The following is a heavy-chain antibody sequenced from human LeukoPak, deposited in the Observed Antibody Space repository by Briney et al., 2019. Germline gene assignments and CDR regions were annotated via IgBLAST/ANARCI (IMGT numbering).Heavy chain of an antibody. CDR1: GYTFTSYG. V-gene: IGHV1-18*01. CDR3: ARDRGDSSGYYYPGV. D-gene: IGHD3-22*01. J-gene: IGHJ4*02. CDR2: ISAYNGNT. Sequence: GASVKVSCKASGYTFTSYGISWVRPAPGQGLEWMGWISAYNGNTNYAQKLQGRVTMTTDTSTSSAYMELRSLRSDDTAVYYCARDRGDSSGYYYPGVWGQGTLVTVSS.